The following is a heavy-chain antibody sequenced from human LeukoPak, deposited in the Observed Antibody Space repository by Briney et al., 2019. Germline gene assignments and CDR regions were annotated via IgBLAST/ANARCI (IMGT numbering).Heavy chain of an antibody. CDR1: GFTFDDYG. V-gene: IGHV3-66*01. D-gene: IGHD4-23*01. CDR2: IYSGGST. Sequence: PGGSLRLSCAASGFTFDDYGMSWVRQAPGTGLEWVSIIYSGGSTYYADSVKDKFTISRDNSKNTLYLQMNSLRAEDTAVYYCARVGRWENAFDIWGQGAMVTVSS. CDR3: ARVGRWENAFDI. J-gene: IGHJ3*02.